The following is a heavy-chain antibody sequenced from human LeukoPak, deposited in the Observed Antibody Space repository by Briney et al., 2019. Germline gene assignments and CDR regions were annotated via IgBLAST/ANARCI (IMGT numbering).Heavy chain of an antibody. CDR1: GGTFSSYA. Sequence: SVKVSCKASGGTFSSYAISWVRQAPGQGLEWMGRIIPIFGTANYAQKFQGRVTITTDESTSTAYMELGSLRSEDTAVYYCARDHCSGGSCYDYWGQGTLVTVSS. CDR2: IIPIFGTA. CDR3: ARDHCSGGSCYDY. V-gene: IGHV1-69*05. D-gene: IGHD2-15*01. J-gene: IGHJ4*02.